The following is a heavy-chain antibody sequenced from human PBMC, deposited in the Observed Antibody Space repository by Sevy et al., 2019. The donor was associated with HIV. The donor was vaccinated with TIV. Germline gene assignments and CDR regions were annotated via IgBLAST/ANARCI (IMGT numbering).Heavy chain of an antibody. CDR2: IYNSGST. D-gene: IGHD6-6*01. Sequence: SLTCTVSGDSISRNYWSWIRQTPGMGLEWIGFIYNSGSTKYNPSLKSRVSISEDRSKNEFSLRLSSVSIADTAVYYCVRSLGSSAAGYGMDVWGQGTTVTVSS. V-gene: IGHV4-59*01. J-gene: IGHJ6*02. CDR1: GDSISRNY. CDR3: VRSLGSSAAGYGMDV.